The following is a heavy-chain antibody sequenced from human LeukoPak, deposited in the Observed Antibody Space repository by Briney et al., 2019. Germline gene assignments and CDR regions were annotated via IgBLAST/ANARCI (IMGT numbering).Heavy chain of an antibody. CDR1: GYTFTSSY. J-gene: IGHJ4*02. Sequence: ASVKVSCKASGYTFTSSYLHWVRQAPGQWLDLMGIINPSGGSTSYAQKFQGRVTMTRDTSTSTVYMELSSLRSEDTAVYYCARVRGYCSGGSCRGGFDYWGQGTLVTVSS. CDR2: INPSGGST. V-gene: IGHV1-46*01. CDR3: ARVRGYCSGGSCRGGFDY. D-gene: IGHD2-15*01.